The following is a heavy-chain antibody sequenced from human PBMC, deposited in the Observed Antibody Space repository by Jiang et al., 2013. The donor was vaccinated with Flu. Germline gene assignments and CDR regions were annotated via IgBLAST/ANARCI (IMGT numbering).Heavy chain of an antibody. Sequence: GSGLVKPSETLSLTCTVSGGSISSYYWSWIRQPPGKGLEWIGYIYYSGSTNYNPSLKSRVTISVDTSKNQFSLKLSSVTAADTAVYYCARDGGVDGSGDAFDIWGQGTMVTVSS. D-gene: IGHD6-19*01. CDR3: ARDGGVDGSGDAFDI. CDR1: GGSISSYY. CDR2: IYYSGST. V-gene: IGHV4-59*01. J-gene: IGHJ3*02.